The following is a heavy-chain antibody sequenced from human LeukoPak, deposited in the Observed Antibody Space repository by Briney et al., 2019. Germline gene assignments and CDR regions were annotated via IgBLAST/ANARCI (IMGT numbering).Heavy chain of an antibody. CDR3: ARVFCSSTSCYPYFDY. CDR1: GGSISSGGYY. J-gene: IGHJ4*02. CDR2: IYYSGST. Sequence: SETLSLTCTVSGGSISSGGYYWSWICQHPGKGLEWIGYIYYSGSTYYNPSLKSRVTISVDTSKNQFSLKLSSVTAADTAVYYCARVFCSSTSCYPYFDYWGQGTLVTVSS. D-gene: IGHD2-2*01. V-gene: IGHV4-31*03.